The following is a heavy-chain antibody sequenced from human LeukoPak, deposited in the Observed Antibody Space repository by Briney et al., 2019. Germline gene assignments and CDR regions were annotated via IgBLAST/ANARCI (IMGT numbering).Heavy chain of an antibody. CDR1: GFSFKDYY. Sequence: GGSLRLSCAASGFSFKDYYFSWIRQAPGKGLEWVSFINVNGAAMYYADSVKGRFTISRDNAKNSVYLEMNTLRAEDTAVYYCARGPRILAAGSYYSDYWGQGSLVTVSS. CDR3: ARGPRILAAGSYYSDY. V-gene: IGHV3-11*01. J-gene: IGHJ4*02. D-gene: IGHD6-13*01. CDR2: INVNGAAM.